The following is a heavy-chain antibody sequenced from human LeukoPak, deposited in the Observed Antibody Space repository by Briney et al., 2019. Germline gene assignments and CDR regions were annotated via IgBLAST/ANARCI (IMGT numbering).Heavy chain of an antibody. CDR3: ARDGIRGILTD. J-gene: IGHJ4*02. D-gene: IGHD3-9*01. Sequence: GGSLRLSCAASGFTFSSYWMHWVRQAPGKGLVWVSCINSDGSSTSYADSVKGRFTMSRDNSKNTLYLQMNSLRAEDTAVYYCARDGIRGILTDWGQGTLVTVSS. CDR1: GFTFSSYW. CDR2: INSDGSST. V-gene: IGHV3-74*01.